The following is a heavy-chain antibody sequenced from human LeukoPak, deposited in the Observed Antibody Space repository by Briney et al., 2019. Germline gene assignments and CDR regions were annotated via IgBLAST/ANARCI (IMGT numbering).Heavy chain of an antibody. V-gene: IGHV3-7*01. J-gene: IGHJ4*02. CDR1: GFTFRSYW. CDR3: AKDRLSYYDFWSGYSLFDY. Sequence: PGGSLRLSCAASGFTFRSYWMSWVRQAPGKGLEWVANINQDGSDKYSMDSVKGRFTISRDNAKNSLYLQMNSLRAGDTAVYYCAKDRLSYYDFWSGYSLFDYWGQGTLVTVSS. D-gene: IGHD3-3*01. CDR2: INQDGSDK.